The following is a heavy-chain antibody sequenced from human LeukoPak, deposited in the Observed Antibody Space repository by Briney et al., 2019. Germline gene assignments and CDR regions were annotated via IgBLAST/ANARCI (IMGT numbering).Heavy chain of an antibody. D-gene: IGHD3-9*01. Sequence: SVKVSCKASGGTFSSYAISWVRQAPGQGLEWMGRIIPIFGTANYAQKFQGRVTITTDESTSTAYMELSSLRSEDTAVYYCATDILTGYSDYWGQGTLVIVSS. CDR2: IIPIFGTA. V-gene: IGHV1-69*05. CDR3: ATDILTGYSDY. CDR1: GGTFSSYA. J-gene: IGHJ4*02.